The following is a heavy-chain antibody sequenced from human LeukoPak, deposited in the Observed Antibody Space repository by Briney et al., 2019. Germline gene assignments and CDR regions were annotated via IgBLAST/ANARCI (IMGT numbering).Heavy chain of an antibody. D-gene: IGHD1-26*01. V-gene: IGHV4-39*02. CDR1: GGSISSSSYY. CDR3: AREGVGATGDFDY. Sequence: SETLSLTCTVSGGSISSSSYYWGWIRQPPGKGLEWIGSIYYSGSTYYNPSLKSRVTISVDTSKNQFSLKLSSVTAADTAVYYCAREGVGATGDFDYWGQGTLVTVSS. J-gene: IGHJ4*02. CDR2: IYYSGST.